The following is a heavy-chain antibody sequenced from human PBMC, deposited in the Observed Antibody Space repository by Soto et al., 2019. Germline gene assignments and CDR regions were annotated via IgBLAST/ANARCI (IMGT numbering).Heavy chain of an antibody. Sequence: QVQLVQSGAEVKKPGASVKVSCKDSGYTFTSYYMHWVRQAPGQGLEWMGWINPDSGVTYYPHKFQDRVTMTRDTSISTAYMELSRLTSDDTALYYCARDRGVRDVWGQGTTVIVSS. J-gene: IGHJ6*02. D-gene: IGHD2-8*01. CDR3: ARDRGVRDV. V-gene: IGHV1-2*02. CDR2: INPDSGVT. CDR1: GYTFTSYY.